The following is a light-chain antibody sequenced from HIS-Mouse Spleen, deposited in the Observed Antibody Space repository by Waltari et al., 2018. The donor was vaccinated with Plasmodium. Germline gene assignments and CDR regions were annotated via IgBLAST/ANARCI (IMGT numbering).Light chain of an antibody. CDR2: EVS. CDR3: SSYTSSSTPHV. Sequence: QSALTQPASVSGSPGQSITISCTGTSSDVGGYNYVSWYQQHPGKPPKLMIYEVSNRPSGVSNRFSGSKSGNTASLTISGLQAEDEADYYCSSYTSSSTPHVFGTGTKVTVL. J-gene: IGLJ1*01. V-gene: IGLV2-14*01. CDR1: SSDVGGYNY.